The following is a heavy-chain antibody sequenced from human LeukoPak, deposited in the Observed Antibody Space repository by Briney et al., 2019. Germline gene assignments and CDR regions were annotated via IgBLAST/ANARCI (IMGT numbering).Heavy chain of an antibody. CDR3: AKDADTATIIYWYFDL. J-gene: IGHJ2*01. CDR1: GFTLSSFG. CDR2: ISDDGSNT. D-gene: IGHD5-18*01. Sequence: PGGSLRLSCTASGFTLSSFGMHGVRQAPGKGLEWVAVISDDGSNTYYADSVKGRFTISRDNSKNTLYLQLNSLRTEDTAVYYCAKDADTATIIYWYFDLWGRGTLVTVSS. V-gene: IGHV3-30*18.